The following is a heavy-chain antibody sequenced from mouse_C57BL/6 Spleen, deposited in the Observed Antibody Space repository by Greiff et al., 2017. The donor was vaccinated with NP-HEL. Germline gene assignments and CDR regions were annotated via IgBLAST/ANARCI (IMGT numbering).Heavy chain of an antibody. D-gene: IGHD1-3*01. V-gene: IGHV1-19*01. CDR3: AREGSKGVYAMDY. CDR1: GYTFTDYY. Sequence: EVQLQQSGPVLVKPGASVKMSCKASGYTFTDYYMNWVKQSHGKSLEWIGVINPYNGGTSYNQKFKGKATLTVDNSSSTAYMELNRLATEDSAVYFCAREGSKGVYAMDYWGQGTSVTVSS. CDR2: INPYNGGT. J-gene: IGHJ4*01.